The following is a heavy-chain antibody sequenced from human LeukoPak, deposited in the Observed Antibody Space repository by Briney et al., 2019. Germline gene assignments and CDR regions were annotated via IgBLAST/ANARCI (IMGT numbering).Heavy chain of an antibody. D-gene: IGHD2-15*01. J-gene: IGHJ6*03. CDR1: GYTFTSYY. CDR3: PRDPLDCSGGSCYSYHYYMDV. Sequence: ASVKVSCKASGYTFTSYYMHWVRQAPGQGLEWMGIINPSGGSTSYAQKFQGRVTMTRDTSTSTVYMELSRLRSEDTAVYYCPRDPLDCSGGSCYSYHYYMDVWGKGTTVTVSS. V-gene: IGHV1-46*01. CDR2: INPSGGST.